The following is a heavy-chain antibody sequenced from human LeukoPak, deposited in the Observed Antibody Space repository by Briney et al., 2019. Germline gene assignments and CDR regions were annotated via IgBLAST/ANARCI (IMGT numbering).Heavy chain of an antibody. V-gene: IGHV4-59*01. CDR3: ARGITILYMDV. D-gene: IGHD3-3*01. J-gene: IGHJ6*03. Sequence: SETLSLTCTVSGGSISSYYWSWIRQPPGKGLEWNGYIYYSGSTNYNPSLKSRVTISVDTSKNQFSLKLSSVTAADTAVYYCARGITILYMDVWGKGTTVTVSS. CDR2: IYYSGST. CDR1: GGSISSYY.